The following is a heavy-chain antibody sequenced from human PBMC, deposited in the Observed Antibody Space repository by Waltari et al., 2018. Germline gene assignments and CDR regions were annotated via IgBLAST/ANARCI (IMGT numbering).Heavy chain of an antibody. D-gene: IGHD6-19*01. CDR3: ARDRGWPNYLDY. CDR2: IRYDGSNK. CDR1: GFIFSSYG. Sequence: QVRLVESGGGVVQPGGSLRLSCATSGFIFSSYGMHWVRQAPGKGVEWVTYIRYDGSNKYYADSVKGRFTISRDSSKNTLYLQMNSLRAEDTAVYYCARDRGWPNYLDYWGQGSLVTVSS. J-gene: IGHJ4*02. V-gene: IGHV3-30*02.